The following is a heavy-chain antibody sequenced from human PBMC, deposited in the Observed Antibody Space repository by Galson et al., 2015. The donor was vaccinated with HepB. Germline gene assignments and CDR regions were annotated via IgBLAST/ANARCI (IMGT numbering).Heavy chain of an antibody. D-gene: IGHD2-15*01. Sequence: ETLSLTCSVYGGSISSYYWSWIRQSPGKGLEWIGYIYYTGSTHYNPSLRSRVTISLDTSKNQLSLRLISVTAADTAVYYCARDAPRSCSGGSCFADWFDPWGPGTLVTVSS. CDR3: ARDAPRSCSGGSCFADWFDP. J-gene: IGHJ5*02. CDR2: IYYTGST. CDR1: GGSISSYY. V-gene: IGHV4-59*01.